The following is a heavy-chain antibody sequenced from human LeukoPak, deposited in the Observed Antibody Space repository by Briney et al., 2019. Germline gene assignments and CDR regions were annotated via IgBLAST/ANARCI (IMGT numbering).Heavy chain of an antibody. CDR2: IDPENGKT. J-gene: IGHJ5*02. CDR1: GYTFTDCY. Sequence: ASVKVSCKASGYTFTDCYIHWLQQAPGKGLEWMGRIDPENGKTKYAEKFQGRINITADTSADTGYMEMSNLRSEDTAVYFCFANSGSYQGWFDPWGQGTLVIVSS. D-gene: IGHD1-26*01. V-gene: IGHV1-69-2*01. CDR3: FANSGSYQGWFDP.